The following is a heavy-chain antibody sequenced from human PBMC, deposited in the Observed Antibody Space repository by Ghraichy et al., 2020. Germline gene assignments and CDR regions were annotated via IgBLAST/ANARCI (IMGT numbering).Heavy chain of an antibody. CDR2: ISSSSSYI. CDR1: GFTFSSSS. Sequence: GESLNISCAASGFTFSSSSMNWVRQAPGKGLEWVSSISSSSSYIYYADSVKGRFTISRENAKNSLYLQMNSLRAEDTAVYYCARDLVSTSWYPRYFDLGGRGTLVTVSS. D-gene: IGHD6-13*01. CDR3: ARDLVSTSWYPRYFDL. V-gene: IGHV3-21*01. J-gene: IGHJ2*01.